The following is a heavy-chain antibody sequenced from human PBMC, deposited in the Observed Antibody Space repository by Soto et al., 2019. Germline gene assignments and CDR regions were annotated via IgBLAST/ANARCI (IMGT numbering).Heavy chain of an antibody. CDR1: GFTCRSYA. V-gene: IGHV3-48*04. CDR2: ISSSGSTI. D-gene: IGHD1-1*01. CDR3: ARSSEREGNAFDI. Sequence: GSLRLSCSASGFTCRSYAMHWIRQAPGKGLEWVSYISSSGSTIYYADSVKGRFTISRDNAKNSLYLQMNSLRAEDTAVYYCARSSEREGNAFDIWGQGTMVT. J-gene: IGHJ3*02.